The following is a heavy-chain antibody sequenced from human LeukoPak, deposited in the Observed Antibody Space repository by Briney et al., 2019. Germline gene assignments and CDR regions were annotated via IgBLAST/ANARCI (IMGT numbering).Heavy chain of an antibody. V-gene: IGHV1-69*04. Sequence: GASVKVSCKAPGGTFSSYAISWVRQAPGQGLEWMGRIIPILGIANYAQKFQGRVTITADKSTSTAYMELSSLRSEDTAVYYCARVSIAAAGTGYFDYWGQGTLVTVSS. CDR2: IIPILGIA. J-gene: IGHJ4*02. CDR1: GGTFSSYA. CDR3: ARVSIAAAGTGYFDY. D-gene: IGHD6-13*01.